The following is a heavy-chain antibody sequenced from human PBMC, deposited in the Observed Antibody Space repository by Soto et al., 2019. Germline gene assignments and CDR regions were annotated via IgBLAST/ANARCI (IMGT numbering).Heavy chain of an antibody. CDR1: GFTVSSNY. Sequence: VQLVESGGGLVQPGGSLRLSCAASGFTVSSNYMSWVRQAPGKGLEWVSVIYSGGSTYYADSVKGRFTISRDNSRNTLYLQMNSLRAEDTAVYYCARSSAYYYGSGSYYYMDVWGKGTTVTVSS. J-gene: IGHJ6*03. CDR2: IYSGGST. D-gene: IGHD3-10*01. V-gene: IGHV3-66*01. CDR3: ARSSAYYYGSGSYYYMDV.